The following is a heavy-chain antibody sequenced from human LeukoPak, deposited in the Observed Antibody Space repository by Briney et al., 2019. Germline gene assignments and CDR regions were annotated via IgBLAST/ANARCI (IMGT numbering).Heavy chain of an antibody. CDR2: ISYDGSNK. CDR1: GFTFSSYW. CDR3: ARLDGYNFFDY. Sequence: GGSLRLSCAASGFTFSSYWMNWARQAPGKGLEWVAVISYDGSNKYYADSVKGRFTISRDNSKNTLYLQMNSLRAEDTAVYYCARLDGYNFFDYWGQGTLVTVSS. J-gene: IGHJ4*02. D-gene: IGHD5-24*01. V-gene: IGHV3-30*03.